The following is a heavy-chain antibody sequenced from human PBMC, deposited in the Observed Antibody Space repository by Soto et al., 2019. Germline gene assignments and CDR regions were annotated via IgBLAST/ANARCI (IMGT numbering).Heavy chain of an antibody. V-gene: IGHV3-30*18. CDR2: ISYDGSNK. CDR1: GFTFSSYG. Sequence: GGSLRLSCAASGFTFSSYGMHWVRQAPGKGLEWVAVISYDGSNKYYADSVKGRFTISRDNSKNTLYLQMNSLRAEDTAVYYCAKEGASSGWYVIDYWGQGTLVTVSS. J-gene: IGHJ4*02. CDR3: AKEGASSGWYVIDY. D-gene: IGHD6-19*01.